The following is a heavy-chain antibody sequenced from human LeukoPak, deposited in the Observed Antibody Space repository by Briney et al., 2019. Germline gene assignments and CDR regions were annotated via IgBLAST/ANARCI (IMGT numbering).Heavy chain of an antibody. V-gene: IGHV3-21*01. CDR2: ISRTSCYI. CDR1: GFNFNDYA. D-gene: IGHD2-15*01. J-gene: IGHJ4*02. Sequence: PGGSLRLSCAASGFNFNDYAMKWVRQAPGKGLEGVAAISRTSCYIYYSDSVKGRFTISRDNAKNSVYLQMDRLRAEDTAIYYCARDERRYCRDISCYPGDYWGQGTLVTVSS. CDR3: ARDERRYCRDISCYPGDY.